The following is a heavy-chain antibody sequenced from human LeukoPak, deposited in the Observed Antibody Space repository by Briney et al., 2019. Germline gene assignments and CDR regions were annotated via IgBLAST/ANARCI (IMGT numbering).Heavy chain of an antibody. CDR2: ISYDGSNK. CDR3: AKVPDPYDFWSGFYGMDV. D-gene: IGHD3-3*01. CDR1: GFTFSSYG. J-gene: IGHJ6*02. V-gene: IGHV3-30*18. Sequence: TGRSLRLSCAASGFTFSSYGMHWVRQAPGKGLEWVAVISYDGSNKYYADSVKGRFTISRDNSENTLYLQMNSLRAEDTAVYYCAKVPDPYDFWSGFYGMDVWGQGTTVTVSS.